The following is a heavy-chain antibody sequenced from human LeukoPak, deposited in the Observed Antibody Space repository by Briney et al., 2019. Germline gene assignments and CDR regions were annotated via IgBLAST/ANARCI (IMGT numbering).Heavy chain of an antibody. CDR3: ARDRARTGYSSGWYHDY. Sequence: ASVKVSCKASGYTFTGYYMHWVRQAPGQGLEWMGWINPNSVGTNYAQKFQGRVTMTRDTSIGTAYMELSRLRSDDTAVYYCARDRARTGYSSGWYHDYWGQGTLVTVSS. D-gene: IGHD6-19*01. CDR2: INPNSVGT. J-gene: IGHJ4*02. V-gene: IGHV1-2*02. CDR1: GYTFTGYY.